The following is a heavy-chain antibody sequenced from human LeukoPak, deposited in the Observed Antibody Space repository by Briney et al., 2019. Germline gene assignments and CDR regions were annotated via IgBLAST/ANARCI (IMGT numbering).Heavy chain of an antibody. Sequence: SETLSLTCTVSGGSISSYYWSWIRQPPGKGLEWIGYIYYSGSTNYNPSLKSRVTISVDTSKNQFSLKLSSVTAADTAVYYCARDLSIGTGRYMDVWGKGTTVTISS. D-gene: IGHD6-6*01. CDR2: IYYSGST. V-gene: IGHV4-59*01. CDR1: GGSISSYY. CDR3: ARDLSIGTGRYMDV. J-gene: IGHJ6*03.